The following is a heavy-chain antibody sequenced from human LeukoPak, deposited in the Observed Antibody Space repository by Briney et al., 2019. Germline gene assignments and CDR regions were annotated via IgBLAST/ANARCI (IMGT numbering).Heavy chain of an antibody. J-gene: IGHJ4*02. CDR1: GFTFSSYS. D-gene: IGHD6-13*01. CDR2: ISSSSSYI. CDR3: ARVSSSSWYLDY. Sequence: KSGGSLRLSCAASGFTFSSYSMNWVRQAPGKGLEWVSSISSSSSYIYYADSVKGRFTISRDNAKNSLYLQMNSLRAEDTAVYYCARVSSSSWYLDYWGQGTLVTVSS. V-gene: IGHV3-21*01.